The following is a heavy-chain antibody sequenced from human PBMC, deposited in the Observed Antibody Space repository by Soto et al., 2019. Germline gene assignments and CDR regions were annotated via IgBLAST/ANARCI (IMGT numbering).Heavy chain of an antibody. CDR1: GFNFGACA. CDR2: TRDKGFGGSI. J-gene: IGHJ3*01. V-gene: IGHV3-49*04. Sequence: PGGSLRLSCSGSGFNFGACALSWVRQAPGKGLEWVCFTRDKGFGGSIEYAASVRGRLTISRDDSKNVAYLNMKSLKTEDTAVYYCTRELSDYDTSGHYSSTNAFDXWGQGTMVTVS. CDR3: TRELSDYDTSGHYSSTNAFDX. D-gene: IGHD3-22*01.